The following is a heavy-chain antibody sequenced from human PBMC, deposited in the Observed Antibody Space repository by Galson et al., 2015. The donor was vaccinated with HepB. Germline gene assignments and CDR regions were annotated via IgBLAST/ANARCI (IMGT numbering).Heavy chain of an antibody. CDR3: ARGARDSGSYQSAFDY. Sequence: SVKVSCKASGGTFSSYTISWVRQAPGQGLEWMGRIIPILGIANYAQKFQGRVTITADKSTSTAYMELSSLRSEDTAVYYCARGARDSGSYQSAFDYWGQGTLVTVSS. CDR2: IIPILGIA. CDR1: GGTFSSYT. J-gene: IGHJ4*02. D-gene: IGHD1-26*01. V-gene: IGHV1-69*02.